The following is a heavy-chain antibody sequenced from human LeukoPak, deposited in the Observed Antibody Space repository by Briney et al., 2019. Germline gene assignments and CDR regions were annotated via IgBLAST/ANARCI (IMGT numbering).Heavy chain of an antibody. CDR3: ARHRRITMVRGVRGSFDY. CDR1: GGSISSSSYY. Sequence: SETLSLTCTVSGGSISSSSYYWGWIRQPPGKGLEWIGSIYYSGSTYYNPSLKSRVTISVDTSKNQFSLKLSSVTAADTAVYYCARHRRITMVRGVRGSFDYWGQGTLVTVSS. D-gene: IGHD3-10*01. J-gene: IGHJ4*02. V-gene: IGHV4-39*01. CDR2: IYYSGST.